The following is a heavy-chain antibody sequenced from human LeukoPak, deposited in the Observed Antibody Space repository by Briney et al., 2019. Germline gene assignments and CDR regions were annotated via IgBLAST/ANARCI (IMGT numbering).Heavy chain of an antibody. J-gene: IGHJ4*02. CDR1: GFTFNNYW. CDR2: IRYDGSEK. V-gene: IGHV3-7*01. Sequence: GGSLRLSCEASGFTFNNYWMSWVRQAPGRGLEWVANIRYDGSEKHYVDSVKGRFTISRDNAKNSLYLQMNSLRAEDTAVYYCARDSPNEGILWWSIDYWGQGTLVTVSS. D-gene: IGHD2-21*01. CDR3: ARDSPNEGILWWSIDY.